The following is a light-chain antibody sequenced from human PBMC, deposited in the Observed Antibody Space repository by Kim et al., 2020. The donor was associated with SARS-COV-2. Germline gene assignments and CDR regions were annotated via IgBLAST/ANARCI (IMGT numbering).Light chain of an antibody. V-gene: IGKV2-24*01. CDR3: MQASYRPLT. Sequence: DIVMTQSPLSSPVTLGQPASISCNSSQSLVHPDGNTYLSWLQQRPGQPPRLLIYKISNRFSGVPDRFSGGGAGTNFTLRISRVEAEDVATYYCMQASYRPLTFGRGTKVDIK. J-gene: IGKJ4*01. CDR1: QSLVHPDGNTY. CDR2: KIS.